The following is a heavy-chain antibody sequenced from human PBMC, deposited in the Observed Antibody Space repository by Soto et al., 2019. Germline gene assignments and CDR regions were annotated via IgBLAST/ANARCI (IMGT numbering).Heavy chain of an antibody. Sequence: QVQLVQSGAEVKKPGSSVKVSCEASGGTFSSYPINWVRQAPGQGLEWMGGIIPFFGTSNYAQKFQGRVTITEDDSTSTAYVELRSLRSEYTAVYYCARVGHITNCGMAVGGKGATVTVSS. J-gene: IGHJ6*04. CDR3: ARVGHITNCGMAV. CDR1: GGTFSSYP. CDR2: IIPFFGTS. V-gene: IGHV1-69*01. D-gene: IGHD1-26*01.